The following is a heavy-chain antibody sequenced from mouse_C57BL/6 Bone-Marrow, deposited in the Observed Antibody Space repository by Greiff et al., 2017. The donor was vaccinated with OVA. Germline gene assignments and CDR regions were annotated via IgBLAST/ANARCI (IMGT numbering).Heavy chain of an antibody. J-gene: IGHJ1*03. CDR3: ARSLYWYFDV. V-gene: IGHV1-55*01. Sequence: QVQLQQPGAELVKPGASVKMSCKASGYTFTSYWITWVKQRPGQGLEWIGDIYPGSGSTNYNEKFKSKATLTVDKSSSTAYMKLSSLTSEDSAVYYCARSLYWYFDVWGTGTTVTVSS. CDR1: GYTFTSYW. CDR2: IYPGSGST.